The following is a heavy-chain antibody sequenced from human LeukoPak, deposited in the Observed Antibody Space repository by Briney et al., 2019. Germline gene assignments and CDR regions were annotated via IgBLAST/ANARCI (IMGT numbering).Heavy chain of an antibody. CDR2: IRSDGKYK. CDR3: AKGAMAGTPHHFDY. V-gene: IGHV3-30*02. J-gene: IGHJ4*02. D-gene: IGHD1-1*01. Sequence: GGSLRLSCAASGFTFSTYGMHWVCQTPGKGLGWVAHIRSDGKYKTYADSVKGRLTISRDNSKNTMYLKLNSLRAENTAVYNCAKGAMAGTPHHFDYWGQGTLVTVSS. CDR1: GFTFSTYG.